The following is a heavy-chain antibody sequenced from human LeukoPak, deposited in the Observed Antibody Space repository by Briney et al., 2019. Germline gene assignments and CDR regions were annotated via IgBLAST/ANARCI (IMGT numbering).Heavy chain of an antibody. Sequence: ASVKVSCKASGYSFTSFDINWVRQAAGQGLEWMGWMNPNNGNTGYAQKFQGRVTMTRNTSINTAYMELSSLSSDDTAVYYCAKESPATAEPLDQWGQGTLVTVSS. V-gene: IGHV1-8*01. J-gene: IGHJ4*02. CDR2: MNPNNGNT. CDR1: GYSFTSFD. CDR3: AKESPATAEPLDQ. D-gene: IGHD1-14*01.